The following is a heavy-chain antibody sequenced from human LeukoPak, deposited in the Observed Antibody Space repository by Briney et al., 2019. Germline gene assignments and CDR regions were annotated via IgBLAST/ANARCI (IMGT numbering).Heavy chain of an antibody. CDR1: GFTFDDYA. CDR3: AKDIDYGDRDYYYYYGMTS. CDR2: ISWNSGSI. D-gene: IGHD4-17*01. J-gene: IGHJ6*02. V-gene: IGHV3-9*01. Sequence: GGSLRLSCAASGFTFDDYAMHWVRQAPGKGLEWVSGISWNSGSIGYADSVKGRFTISRDNAKNSLYLQMNSLRAEDTALYYCAKDIDYGDRDYYYYYGMTSGAKGPRSPSP.